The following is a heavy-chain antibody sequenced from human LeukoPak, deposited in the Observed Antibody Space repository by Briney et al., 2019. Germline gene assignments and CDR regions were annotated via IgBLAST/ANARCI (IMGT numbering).Heavy chain of an antibody. D-gene: IGHD2-2*02. CDR3: AREVIVVVPAAIISSGRWFDP. CDR2: IYTSGST. Sequence: SETLSLTCAVSGGSISSYYWSWIRQPAGKGLEWIGRIYTSGSTNYNPSLKSRVTMSVDTSKNQFSLKLSSVTAADTAVYYCAREVIVVVPAAIISSGRWFDPWGQGTLVTVSS. CDR1: GGSISSYY. J-gene: IGHJ5*02. V-gene: IGHV4-4*07.